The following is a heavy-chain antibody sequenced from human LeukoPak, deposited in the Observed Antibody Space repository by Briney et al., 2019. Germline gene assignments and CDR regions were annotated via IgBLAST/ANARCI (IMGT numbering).Heavy chain of an antibody. CDR2: ISSSSSTI. V-gene: IGHV3-48*02. D-gene: IGHD3-16*01. J-gene: IGHJ4*02. CDR3: ARESYDYIWGSYYFDY. CDR1: GFTFSSYS. Sequence: GESLKISCAASGFTFSSYSMNWVRQAPGKGLEWVSYISSSSSTIYYADSVKGRFTISRDNAKNSLYLQMNSLRDEDTAVYYCARESYDYIWGSYYFDYWGQGTLVTVSS.